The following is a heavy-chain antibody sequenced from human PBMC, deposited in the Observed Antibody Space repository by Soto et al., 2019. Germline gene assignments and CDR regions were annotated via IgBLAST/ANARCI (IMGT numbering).Heavy chain of an antibody. CDR1: GDTFTDYY. V-gene: IGHV1-46*01. D-gene: IGHD2-21*02. CDR3: ARGGHVVVVTAALDY. J-gene: IGHJ4*02. CDR2: VNPSGGHT. Sequence: QVQLMQSGAEVKKPGASVKVSCKASGDTFTDYYIHWVRQAPGQGLEWMGTVNPSGGHTTYAQHVLGSVTMTRDTSTSTLYMELTSLTSDDTAIYYCARGGHVVVVTAALDYWGQGTLVTVSS.